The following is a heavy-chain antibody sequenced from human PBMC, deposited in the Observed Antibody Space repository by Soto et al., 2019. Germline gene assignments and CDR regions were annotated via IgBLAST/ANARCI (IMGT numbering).Heavy chain of an antibody. CDR1: GFTFNNYW. Sequence: EVQLVESGGGLVQPGGSLRLSCAASGFTFNNYWMSWVRQAPGKGLEWVANIKQDGSEKYYVDSVKSRFTISRDNAKSSLYLQMNSLRAEDTAVYYCAKNNRYCSSTNCFVFDYWGQGTLVTVSS. J-gene: IGHJ4*02. D-gene: IGHD2-2*01. V-gene: IGHV3-7*01. CDR3: AKNNRYCSSTNCFVFDY. CDR2: IKQDGSEK.